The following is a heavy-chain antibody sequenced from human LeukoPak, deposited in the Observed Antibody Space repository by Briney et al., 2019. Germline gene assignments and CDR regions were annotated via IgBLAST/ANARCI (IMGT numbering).Heavy chain of an antibody. CDR1: GFTFSSYA. J-gene: IGHJ6*03. V-gene: IGHV3-23*01. CDR2: VSGSAGRT. Sequence: TGGSLRLSCAASGFTFSSYAMTWVRQAPGKGLDWVSTVSGSAGRTDYADSVKGRFTISRDNLKNTLYLQMNGLRAEDTAVYYCAKNRGHCVDGVCHNYYYMDVWGKGTTVTVSS. D-gene: IGHD2-8*02. CDR3: AKNRGHCVDGVCHNYYYMDV.